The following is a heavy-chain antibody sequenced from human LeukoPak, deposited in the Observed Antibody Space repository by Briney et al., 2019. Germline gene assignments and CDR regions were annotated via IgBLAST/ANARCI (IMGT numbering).Heavy chain of an antibody. Sequence: ASVKVSCKASGYTFTGYYMHWVRQAPGQGLEWMGWINPNSGGTNYAQKFQGRVTMTRDTSISTAYMELSRLRSDDTAVYYCARVQWIQQWLVIDYWGQGTLVTVSS. CDR1: GYTFTGYY. D-gene: IGHD5-18*01. V-gene: IGHV1-2*02. J-gene: IGHJ4*02. CDR3: ARVQWIQQWLVIDY. CDR2: INPNSGGT.